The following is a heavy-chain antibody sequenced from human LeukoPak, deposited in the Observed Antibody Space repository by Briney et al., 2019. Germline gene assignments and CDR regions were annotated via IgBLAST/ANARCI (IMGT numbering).Heavy chain of an antibody. CDR1: GYSFTRNA. CDR3: ATGYSNGWYHDY. V-gene: IGHV1-3*03. J-gene: IGHJ4*02. D-gene: IGHD6-19*01. CDR2: IDSDKGNT. Sequence: ASVKVSCKASGYSFTRNAIHWVRQAPGQRLEWMGWIDSDKGNTKYSQEFQGRVTFTRDTSASTVYMELSSLRSEDMAIYYCATGYSNGWYHDYWGQGTPVIVSS.